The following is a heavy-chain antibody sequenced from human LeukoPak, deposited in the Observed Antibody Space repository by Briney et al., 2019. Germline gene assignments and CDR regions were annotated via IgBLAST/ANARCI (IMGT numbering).Heavy chain of an antibody. V-gene: IGHV4-59*01. D-gene: IGHD3-10*01. CDR1: GGSISSYY. Sequence: PSETLSLTCTVSGGSISSYYWSWIRQPPGKGLEWIGYIYYSGSTNYNPSLKSRVTISVDTSKNQFSLKLSSVTAADTAVYYCARGEEGYYYAYFQHWGQGTLVTVSS. CDR3: ARGEEGYYYAYFQH. J-gene: IGHJ1*01. CDR2: IYYSGST.